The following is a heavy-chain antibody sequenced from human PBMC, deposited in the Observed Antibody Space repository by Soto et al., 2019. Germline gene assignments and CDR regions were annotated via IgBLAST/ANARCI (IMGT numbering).Heavy chain of an antibody. D-gene: IGHD6-19*01. V-gene: IGHV3-23*01. CDR2: ISGSGGST. CDR1: GFTFSSYA. CDR3: XKGTYGYSSPHWFDP. Sequence: GGSLRLSCAASGFTFSSYAMSWVRQAPGKGLEWVSAISGSGGSTFYADSVKGRFTISRDSSKNTLYLQMNTLRAEDTAVYYCXKGTYGYSSPHWFDPWGQGTLVTVSS. J-gene: IGHJ5*02.